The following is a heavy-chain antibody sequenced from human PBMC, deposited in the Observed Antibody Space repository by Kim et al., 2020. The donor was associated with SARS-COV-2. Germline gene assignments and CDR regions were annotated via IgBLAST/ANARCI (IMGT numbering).Heavy chain of an antibody. D-gene: IGHD3-10*01. V-gene: IGHV4-39*01. CDR2: IYYSGST. CDR3: ASQEYYYGSGSYYELDY. Sequence: SETLSLTCTVSGGSISSSSYYWGWIRQPPGKGLEWIGSIYYSGSTYYNPSLKSRVTISVDTSKNQFSLKLSSVTAADTAVYYCASQEYYYGSGSYYELDYWGQGTLVTVSS. CDR1: GGSISSSSYY. J-gene: IGHJ4*02.